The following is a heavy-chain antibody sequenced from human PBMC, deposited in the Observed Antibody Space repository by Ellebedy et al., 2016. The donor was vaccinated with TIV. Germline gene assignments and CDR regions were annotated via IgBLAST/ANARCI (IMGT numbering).Heavy chain of an antibody. Sequence: MPSETLSLTCTVSGGSISSSSYYWGWIRQPPGKGLEWIGSIYYSGSTYYNPSLKSRVTISVDTSKNQFSLKLSSVTAADTAVYYCARCKAPPNHYLDYWGQGTLVTVSS. D-gene: IGHD2/OR15-2a*01. CDR3: ARCKAPPNHYLDY. V-gene: IGHV4-39*01. CDR1: GGSISSSSYY. CDR2: IYYSGST. J-gene: IGHJ4*02.